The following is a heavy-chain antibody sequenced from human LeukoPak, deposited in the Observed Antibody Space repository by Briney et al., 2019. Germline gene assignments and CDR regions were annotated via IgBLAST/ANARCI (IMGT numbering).Heavy chain of an antibody. J-gene: IGHJ3*02. D-gene: IGHD3-10*01. CDR2: IAGGDDR. V-gene: IGHV3-23*01. CDR1: GFIFSPYA. CDR3: ARVGIRDAFDI. Sequence: GGSLRLSCAASGFIFSPYAMSWVRQAPGKGLEWVAGIAGGDDRFYADSVKGRFSISRDNSKNTVDLQMNSLRAEDTAVYYCARVGIRDAFDIWGQGTMVTVSS.